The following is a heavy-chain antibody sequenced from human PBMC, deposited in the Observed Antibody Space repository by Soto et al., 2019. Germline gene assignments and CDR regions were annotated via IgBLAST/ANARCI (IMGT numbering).Heavy chain of an antibody. D-gene: IGHD2-21*02. CDR1: GGTFSSYA. Sequence: QVQLVQSGAEVKKPGSSVKVSCKASGGTFSSYAISWVRQAPGQGLEWMGGIIPIFGTANYAQKFQGRVTITADESTSTADMELSSLRSEDTAVYYCARVVVTAIPLYYFDYWGQGTLVTVSS. J-gene: IGHJ4*02. CDR3: ARVVVTAIPLYYFDY. V-gene: IGHV1-69*01. CDR2: IIPIFGTA.